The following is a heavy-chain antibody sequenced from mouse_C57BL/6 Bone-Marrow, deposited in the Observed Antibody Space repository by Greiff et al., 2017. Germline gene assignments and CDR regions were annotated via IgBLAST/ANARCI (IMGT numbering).Heavy chain of an antibody. CDR2: IYPGGGYT. Sequence: QVQLQQSGAELVRPGTSVKMSCKASGYTFTNYWIGWAKQRPGHGLEWIGDIYPGGGYTNYNEKFKGKATLTADKSSSTAYMQFSSLTSEDSAISYCARSEDYDGFAYWGQGTLVTVSA. J-gene: IGHJ3*01. D-gene: IGHD2-4*01. CDR3: ARSEDYDGFAY. CDR1: GYTFTNYW. V-gene: IGHV1-63*01.